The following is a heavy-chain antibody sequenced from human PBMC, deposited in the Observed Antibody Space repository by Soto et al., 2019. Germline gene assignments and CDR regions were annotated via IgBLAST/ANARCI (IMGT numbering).Heavy chain of an antibody. V-gene: IGHV1-18*01. Sequence: ASVKVSCKASGYTFTSYGISWVRQAPGQGLEWMGWISAYNGNTNYAQKLQGRVTMTTDTSTSTAYMELRSLRSDDTAVYYCARDRMVSEMIVVVPAALGGEFDYWGQGTLGTFS. CDR1: GYTFTSYG. D-gene: IGHD2-2*01. CDR3: ARDRMVSEMIVVVPAALGGEFDY. CDR2: ISAYNGNT. J-gene: IGHJ4*02.